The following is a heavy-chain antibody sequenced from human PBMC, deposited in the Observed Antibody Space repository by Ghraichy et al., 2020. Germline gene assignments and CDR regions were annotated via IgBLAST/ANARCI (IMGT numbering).Heavy chain of an antibody. CDR1: GGSFSGYY. V-gene: IGHV4-34*01. Sequence: SQTLSLTCAVYGGSFSGYYWSWIRQPPGKGLEWIGEINHSGSTNYNPSLKSRVTISVDTSKNQFSLKLSSVTAADTAVYYCARIDYDFWSGYYTRWFDPWGQGTLVTVSS. D-gene: IGHD3-3*01. CDR3: ARIDYDFWSGYYTRWFDP. CDR2: INHSGST. J-gene: IGHJ5*02.